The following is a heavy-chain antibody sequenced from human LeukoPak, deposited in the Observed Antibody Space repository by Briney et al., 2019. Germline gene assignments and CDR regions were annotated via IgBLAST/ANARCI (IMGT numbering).Heavy chain of an antibody. J-gene: IGHJ4*02. Sequence: GGSLRLSCAASGFTFSSYLMSWVRQAPGKGLEWXSXXSVTGGSTYYADSVKGHFTISRDKSKNTLYLQLNSLRAEDTAVYYCARSRLDTSGYYSFDYWGQGTLVTVSS. CDR2: XSVTGGST. D-gene: IGHD3-22*01. CDR3: ARSRLDTSGYYSFDY. CDR1: GFTFSSYL. V-gene: IGHV3-23*01.